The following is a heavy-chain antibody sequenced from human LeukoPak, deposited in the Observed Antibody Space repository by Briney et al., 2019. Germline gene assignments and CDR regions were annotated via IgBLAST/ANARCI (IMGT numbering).Heavy chain of an antibody. V-gene: IGHV3-23*01. CDR3: AKSGGDSCYSFSSI. CDR2: ISGSGGTT. CDR1: GFTFSSFA. D-gene: IGHD2-15*01. J-gene: IGHJ4*02. Sequence: GGSLRLSCAASGFTFSSFAMSWVRQAPGMGLERVSVISGSGGTTFYADSVKGRFTISRDKSKNTLYLQMNSLRAEDTAVYYCAKSGGDSCYSFSSIWGQGTLVTVSS.